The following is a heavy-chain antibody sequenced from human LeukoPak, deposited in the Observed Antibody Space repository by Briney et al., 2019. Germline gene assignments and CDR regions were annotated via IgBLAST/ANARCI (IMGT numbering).Heavy chain of an antibody. CDR1: GFTFSSYA. CDR2: ISWNSGSI. Sequence: GGSLRLSCAASGFTFSSYAMSWVRQAPGKGLEWVSGISWNSGSIGYADSVKGRFTISRDNAKNTLYLQMNSLRAEDTAVYYCARVGHGSSWYRWGQGTLVTVSS. V-gene: IGHV3-9*01. J-gene: IGHJ4*02. CDR3: ARVGHGSSWYR. D-gene: IGHD6-13*01.